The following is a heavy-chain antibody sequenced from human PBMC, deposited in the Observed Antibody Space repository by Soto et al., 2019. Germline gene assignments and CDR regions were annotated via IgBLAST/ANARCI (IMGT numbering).Heavy chain of an antibody. CDR1: GGTFSSYA. Sequence: QVQLVQSGAEVKKPGSSVKVSCKASGGTFSSYAISWVRQAPGQGLERMGGIIPIFGTANYAQKFQGRVTITADESTSTAYMELSSLRSEDTAVYYCARGATGYYYYGMDVWGQGTTVTVSS. J-gene: IGHJ6*02. CDR2: IIPIFGTA. CDR3: ARGATGYYYYGMDV. V-gene: IGHV1-69*01.